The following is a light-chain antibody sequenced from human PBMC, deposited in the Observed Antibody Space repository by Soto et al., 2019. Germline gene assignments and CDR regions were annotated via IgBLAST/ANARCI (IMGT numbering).Light chain of an antibody. CDR1: QSVSTH. J-gene: IGKJ2*01. Sequence: EVVMTQSPVNLSVSPGERATLSCRASQSVSTHLAWYQQKPGQAPKLLIYAASTRVTGISARFSGSGSGTEFSLPINRPQFEDFGIYYCLQYNDWPVYTFGQGTNVEVK. CDR3: LQYNDWPVYT. V-gene: IGKV3-15*01. CDR2: AAS.